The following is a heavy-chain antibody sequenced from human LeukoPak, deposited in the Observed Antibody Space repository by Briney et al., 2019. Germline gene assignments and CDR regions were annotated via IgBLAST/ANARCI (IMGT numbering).Heavy chain of an antibody. CDR3: AVIASSTAHYYYYYMDV. V-gene: IGHV1-69*05. CDR2: IIPIFSTA. D-gene: IGHD2/OR15-2a*01. Sequence: SVKVSCKASGGTFTSYVISWVRQAAGHGLEWMGRIIPIFSTADYAQKFQGRVTITTDESTSTAYTELSSLRSEDTAVYYCAVIASSTAHYYYYYMDVWGKGNTVTVSS. CDR1: GGTFTSYV. J-gene: IGHJ6*03.